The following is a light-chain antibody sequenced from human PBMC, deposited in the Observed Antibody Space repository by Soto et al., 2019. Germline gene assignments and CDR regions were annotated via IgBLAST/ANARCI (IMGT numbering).Light chain of an antibody. CDR3: QQPNSPPRT. Sequence: DIQLTQSPSFLSASVGDRVTITCRASQGISTYLAWYQQKPGKAPKLLIYAASTLQSGVPSRFSGSGSGTEFTLTISSLQPEDFATYYCQQPNSPPRTFGQGTKVEIK. CDR2: AAS. CDR1: QGISTY. V-gene: IGKV1-9*01. J-gene: IGKJ1*01.